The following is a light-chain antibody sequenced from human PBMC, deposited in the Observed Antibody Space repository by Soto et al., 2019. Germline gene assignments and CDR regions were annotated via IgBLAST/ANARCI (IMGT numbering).Light chain of an antibody. CDR2: WAS. V-gene: IGKV4-1*01. CDR3: QQYYNSPIT. CDR1: QSLLSSSNNKNF. J-gene: IGKJ5*01. Sequence: IVRTQSPDSLAVSLGERTTINCKSSQSLLSSSNNKNFLAWYQHKPGQPPKLLFYWASTRNSGVPDRFSGSGSGAHVTLTISSLQAEDVAVYYCQQYYNSPITFGQGTRLEIK.